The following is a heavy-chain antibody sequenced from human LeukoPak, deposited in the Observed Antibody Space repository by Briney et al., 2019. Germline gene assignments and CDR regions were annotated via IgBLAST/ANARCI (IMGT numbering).Heavy chain of an antibody. J-gene: IGHJ4*02. CDR3: ARDRSADYTIAGVDY. D-gene: IGHD2-2*02. CDR1: GFTVSSNY. CDR2: IYAGGVT. V-gene: IGHV3-66*01. Sequence: GGSLRLSCAASGFTVSSNYMSWVRQAPGKGLEWVSAIYAGGVTYYADSVKGRFTISRDKSKNKLFLQMNSLRAEDTAVYYCARDRSADYTIAGVDYWGQGTLVTVSS.